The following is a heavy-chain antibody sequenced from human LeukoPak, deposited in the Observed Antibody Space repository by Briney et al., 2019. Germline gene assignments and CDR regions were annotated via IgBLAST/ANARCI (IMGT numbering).Heavy chain of an antibody. CDR1: GYTFTGYY. CDR2: INPNSGGT. J-gene: IGHJ4*02. V-gene: IGHV1-2*02. CDR3: ARVINYYDSSGYLYYFDY. Sequence: ASVKVSCKASGYTFTGYYMHWVRQAPGQGLEWVGWINPNSGGTNYAQKFQGRVTMTRDTSISTAYMELSSLRSDDTAVYYCARVINYYDSSGYLYYFDYWGQGTLVTVSS. D-gene: IGHD3-22*01.